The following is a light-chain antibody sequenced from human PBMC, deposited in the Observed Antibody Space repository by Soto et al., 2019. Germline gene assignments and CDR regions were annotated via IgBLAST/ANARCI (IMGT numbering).Light chain of an antibody. CDR1: SSDVGAYNF. CDR2: DVS. V-gene: IGLV2-14*01. Sequence: QAVVTQPASVSGSPGQSITISCTGTSSDVGAYNFVSWYQQYPGKAPKLMIYDVSNRPSGVSNRFSGSKSGNTASLTISGLQPEDEADYYCSSYTTSSSYFFGTGTKLTVL. CDR3: SSYTTSSSYF. J-gene: IGLJ1*01.